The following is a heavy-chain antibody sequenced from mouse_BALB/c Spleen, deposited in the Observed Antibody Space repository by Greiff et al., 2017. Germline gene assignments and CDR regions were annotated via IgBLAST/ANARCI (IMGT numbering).Heavy chain of an antibody. Sequence: EVQLVESGPGLVKPSQSLSLTCTVTGYSITSDYAWNWIRQFPGNKLEWMGYISYSGSTSYNPSLKSRISITRDTSKNQFFLQLNSVTTEDTATYYCARGDGSRGFAYWGQGTLVTVSA. CDR3: ARGDGSRGFAY. J-gene: IGHJ3*01. V-gene: IGHV3-2*02. CDR1: GYSITSDYA. D-gene: IGHD2-3*01. CDR2: ISYSGST.